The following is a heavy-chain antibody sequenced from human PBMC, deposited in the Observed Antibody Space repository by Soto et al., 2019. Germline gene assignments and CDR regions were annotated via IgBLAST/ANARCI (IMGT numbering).Heavy chain of an antibody. Sequence: QLQLQESGPGLVKPSETLSLTCTVSGGSISSSSYYWGWIRQPPGKGLEWIGSIYYSGSTYYNPSLKSRVTISVDTSKNQFSLKLSSVTAADTAVYYCAREEGGSYGAMVAFDIWGQGTMVPVSS. CDR3: AREEGGSYGAMVAFDI. CDR2: IYYSGST. J-gene: IGHJ3*02. D-gene: IGHD1-26*01. CDR1: GGSISSSSYY. V-gene: IGHV4-39*01.